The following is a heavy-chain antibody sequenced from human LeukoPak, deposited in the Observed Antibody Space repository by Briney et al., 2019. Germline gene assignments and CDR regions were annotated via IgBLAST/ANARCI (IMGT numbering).Heavy chain of an antibody. CDR3: AKANNGYFDS. D-gene: IGHD2-8*01. V-gene: IGHV3-30*18. CDR2: ISFDGSNK. J-gene: IGHJ4*02. CDR1: GFTFSNDG. Sequence: TGGALGVSYAESGFTFSNDGMKSGRQGPEKGLEWVAIISFDGSNKYYAASVKGRFTISRDKSKNTLYLQMNSLRAEDTAISDCAKANNGYFDSWGQGTLVTVSS.